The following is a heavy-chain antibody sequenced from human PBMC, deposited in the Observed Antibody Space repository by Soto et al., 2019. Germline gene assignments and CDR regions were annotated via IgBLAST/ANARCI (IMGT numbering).Heavy chain of an antibody. D-gene: IGHD3-22*01. J-gene: IGHJ6*02. Sequence: GGSLRLSCAASGFTFSSYGMHWVRQAPGKGLEWVAVISYDGSNKYYADSVKGRFTISRDNSKNTLYLQMNSLRAEDTAVYYCAKLKFGVSGYPPYYGMDVWGQGTTVTVSS. V-gene: IGHV3-30*18. CDR1: GFTFSSYG. CDR3: AKLKFGVSGYPPYYGMDV. CDR2: ISYDGSNK.